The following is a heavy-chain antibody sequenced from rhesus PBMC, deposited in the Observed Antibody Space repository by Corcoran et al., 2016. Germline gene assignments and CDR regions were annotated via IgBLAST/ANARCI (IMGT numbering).Heavy chain of an antibody. CDR1: GGVLSGSY. D-gene: IGHD1-44*01. J-gene: IGHJ5-1*01. CDR2: MTGSGGT. CDR3: ARDPIGWEYKDRFDV. V-gene: IGHV4-173*01. Sequence: QLQLQESGPGLVKPSETLSLTCGVSGGVLSGSYWNWIRQYPGKGLEWIGRMTGSGGTNYNPSLKSLVAISADGSKNKFSLTLTSVTAADTALYSCARDPIGWEYKDRFDVWGPGVLVIVSS.